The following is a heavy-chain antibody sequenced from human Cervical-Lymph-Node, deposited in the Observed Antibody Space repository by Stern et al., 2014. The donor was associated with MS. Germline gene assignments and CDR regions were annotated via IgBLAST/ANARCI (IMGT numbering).Heavy chain of an antibody. CDR1: GFSFSGYG. Sequence: VHLVESGGGVVQPGRSLRLSCAASGFSFSGYGMHWVRLAPGRELEWEAVIWNDGSNKYYADTVKGRFTISRDNSKNTLFLQMDSLRAEDTAVYYCARDTVAMLYYFDYWGQGTPVTVSS. CDR3: ARDTVAMLYYFDY. J-gene: IGHJ4*02. V-gene: IGHV3-33*01. D-gene: IGHD5-12*01. CDR2: IWNDGSNK.